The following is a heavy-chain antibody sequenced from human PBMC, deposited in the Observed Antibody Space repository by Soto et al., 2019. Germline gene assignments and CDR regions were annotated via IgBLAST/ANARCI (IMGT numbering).Heavy chain of an antibody. V-gene: IGHV1-46*01. J-gene: IGHJ4*02. CDR3: ARGGGTLDY. CDR2: ISPRDGST. Sequence: HVQLVQSGAEVKKSGASVKVSCQASGYTFITYALYWVRQAPGQGLEWMGIISPRDGSTTYAQKFQGRVTMTRDTSTGTLYMELSSLRSDDTAVYYCARGGGTLDYWGQGTLITVSS. CDR1: GYTFITYA.